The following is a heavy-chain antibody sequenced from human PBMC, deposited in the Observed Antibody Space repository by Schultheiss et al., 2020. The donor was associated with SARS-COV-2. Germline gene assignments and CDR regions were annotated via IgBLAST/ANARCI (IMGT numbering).Heavy chain of an antibody. J-gene: IGHJ4*02. V-gene: IGHV4-31*03. CDR3: ARRDTIVGAIAYFDY. D-gene: IGHD1-26*01. CDR2: IYYSGST. Sequence: LRLSCTVSGGSISSGGYYWSWIRQHPGKGLEWIGYIYYSGSTYYNPSLKSRVTISVDTSKNQFSLKLSSVTAADTAVYYCARRDTIVGAIAYFDYWGQGTLVTVSS. CDR1: GGSISSGGYY.